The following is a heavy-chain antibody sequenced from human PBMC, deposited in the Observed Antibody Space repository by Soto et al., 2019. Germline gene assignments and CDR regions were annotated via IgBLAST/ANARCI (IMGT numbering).Heavy chain of an antibody. J-gene: IGHJ5*02. V-gene: IGHV1-24*01. D-gene: IGHD7-27*01. CDR3: ATASSGDGWFDP. CDR1: GYTLTELP. CDR2: FDPEDGET. Sequence: ASVKVSCKVSGYTLTELPMHWLRQAPGKGLEWMGGFDPEDGETIYAQKFQGRVTMTEDTSTDTAYMELSSLRSEDTAVYYCATASSGDGWFDPWGQGTLVTVSS.